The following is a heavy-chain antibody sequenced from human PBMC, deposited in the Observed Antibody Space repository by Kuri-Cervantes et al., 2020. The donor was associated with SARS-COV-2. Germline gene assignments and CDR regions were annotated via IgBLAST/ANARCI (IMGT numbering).Heavy chain of an antibody. J-gene: IGHJ4*02. Sequence: GGSLRLSCAASGFTFSSYSMNWVRQAPGKGLEWVSSISSSSSYIYYADSVKGRFTISRDTSRNTLYLRMNSLRTEDTAIYYCARDRVGVHDCWGQGTLVTVSS. V-gene: IGHV3-21*06. CDR2: ISSSSSYI. D-gene: IGHD2-21*01. CDR1: GFTFSSYS. CDR3: ARDRVGVHDC.